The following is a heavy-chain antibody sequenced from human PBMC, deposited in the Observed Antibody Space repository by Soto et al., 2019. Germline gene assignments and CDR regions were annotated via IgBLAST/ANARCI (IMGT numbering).Heavy chain of an antibody. CDR3: ARGDRFWSGYYWGIYYYYGMDV. CDR1: GYSFTSYW. CDR2: IYPGDSDT. J-gene: IGHJ6*02. V-gene: IGHV5-51*01. Sequence: LGESLKISCKGSGYSFTSYWIGWVRQMPGKGLEWMGIIYPGDSDTRYSPSFQGQVTISADKSISTAYLQWSSLKASDTAMYYCARGDRFWSGYYWGIYYYYGMDVWGQGTTVTVSS. D-gene: IGHD3-3*01.